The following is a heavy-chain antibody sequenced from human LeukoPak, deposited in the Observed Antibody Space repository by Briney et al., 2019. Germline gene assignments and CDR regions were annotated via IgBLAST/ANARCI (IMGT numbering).Heavy chain of an antibody. J-gene: IGHJ4*02. CDR3: ATWRTAKTGFDY. CDR1: GGSISNNNYY. D-gene: IGHD1-1*01. CDR2: IYYSGSP. V-gene: IGHV4-39*01. Sequence: SETLSLTCTVSGGSISNNNYYWAWIRQPPGKELECIGSIYYSGSPYYNPSLKSRVTISVDTSKNQFSLRLSSVTAADTAVYYCATWRTAKTGFDYWGQGTLVTVSS.